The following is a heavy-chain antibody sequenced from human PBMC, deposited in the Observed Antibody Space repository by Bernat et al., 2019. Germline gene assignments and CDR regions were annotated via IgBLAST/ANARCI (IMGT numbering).Heavy chain of an antibody. CDR2: INTDGGST. CDR1: GFTFSRYW. D-gene: IGHD1-26*01. Sequence: EVQLVESGGGLVQPGGSLRLSCAASGFTFSRYWMHWVRQVPGKGLLWLSRINTDGGSTDYADSVKGRCTISRDNAKNPGYLPMDSLRAEDTAVYYGGSRQGGGSYLANWGQGTLVTVSS. CDR3: GSRQGGGSYLAN. J-gene: IGHJ1*01. V-gene: IGHV3-74*01.